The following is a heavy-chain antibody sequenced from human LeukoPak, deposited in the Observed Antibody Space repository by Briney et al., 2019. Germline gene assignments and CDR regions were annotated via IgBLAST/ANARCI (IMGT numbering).Heavy chain of an antibody. J-gene: IGHJ4*02. CDR2: ISGSGGST. V-gene: IGHV3-23*01. CDR3: AKDSTSSGWAYYFDY. D-gene: IGHD6-19*01. Sequence: GSLRLSXAXSGFTFSNYGMSWVRQAPGKGLEWVSAISGSGGSTYYADSVKGRFTISRDNSKNTLYLQMNSLRAEDTAVYYCAKDSTSSGWAYYFDYWGQGTLVTVSS. CDR1: GFTFSNYG.